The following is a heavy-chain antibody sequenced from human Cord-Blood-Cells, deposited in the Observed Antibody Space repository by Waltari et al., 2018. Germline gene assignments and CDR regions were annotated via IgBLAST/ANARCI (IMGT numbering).Heavy chain of an antibody. Sequence: QVQLQQWGAGLLKPSETLSLTCAVYGGSFSGYYWSWIRQPPGKGLEWIGEINHSGSTNYNPSLESRVTISVDTSKNQFSLKLSSVTAADTAVYYCGIVGATTAFDIWGQGTMVTVSS. D-gene: IGHD1-26*01. V-gene: IGHV4-34*01. CDR3: GIVGATTAFDI. CDR1: GGSFSGYY. J-gene: IGHJ3*02. CDR2: INHSGST.